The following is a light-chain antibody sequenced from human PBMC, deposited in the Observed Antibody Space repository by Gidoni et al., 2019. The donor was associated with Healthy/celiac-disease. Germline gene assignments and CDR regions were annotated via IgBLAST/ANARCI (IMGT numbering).Light chain of an antibody. CDR3: QQRSNWLT. CDR1: QSVSIY. J-gene: IGKJ4*01. CDR2: DAS. V-gene: IGKV3-11*01. Sequence: EIGLTQSPATLSLSPGERATLSCRASQSVSIYLAWYQQKPGQAPRLLIYDASNRATGIPARFSGSGSGTDFTLTISSLEPEDFAVYYCQQRSNWLTFGGGTKVEIK.